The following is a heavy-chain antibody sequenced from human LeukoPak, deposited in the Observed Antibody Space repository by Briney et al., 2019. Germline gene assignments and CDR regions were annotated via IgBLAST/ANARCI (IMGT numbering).Heavy chain of an antibody. CDR2: ISWNSGNI. V-gene: IGHV3-9*01. J-gene: IGHJ3*02. CDR3: TKGHRLVTNAFDI. CDR1: GFTFDDYA. D-gene: IGHD4-23*01. Sequence: PGGSLRLSCAAYGFTFDDYAMHWVRRVPGKGLEWVSGISWNSGNIDYADSVKGRFTISRDNAKNFLYLQMNSLRVEDTALYYCTKGHRLVTNAFDIWGQGTMVSVSS.